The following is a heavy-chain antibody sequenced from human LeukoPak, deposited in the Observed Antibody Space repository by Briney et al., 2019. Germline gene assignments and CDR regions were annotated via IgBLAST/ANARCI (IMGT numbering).Heavy chain of an antibody. CDR3: ARDRDYDFWSGYSVY. J-gene: IGHJ4*02. Sequence: ASVKVSCKASGYTFTSYGISWVRQAPGQGLEWMGWISAYNGNTTYAQKLQGRVTMTTDTSTSTAYMELRSLRSDDTAVYYCARDRDYDFWSGYSVYWGQGTLVTVSS. V-gene: IGHV1-18*01. CDR2: ISAYNGNT. CDR1: GYTFTSYG. D-gene: IGHD3-3*01.